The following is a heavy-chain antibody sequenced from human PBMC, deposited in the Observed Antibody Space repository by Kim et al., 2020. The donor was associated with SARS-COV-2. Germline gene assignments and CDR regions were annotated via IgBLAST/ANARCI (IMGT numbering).Heavy chain of an antibody. V-gene: IGHV3-9*01. J-gene: IGHJ4*02. Sequence: DSVKGRFTISRDNAKNSLYLQMNSLRAEDTALYYCAKAGSYFQGGFYFDYWGQGTLVTVSS. D-gene: IGHD3-10*01. CDR3: AKAGSYFQGGFYFDY.